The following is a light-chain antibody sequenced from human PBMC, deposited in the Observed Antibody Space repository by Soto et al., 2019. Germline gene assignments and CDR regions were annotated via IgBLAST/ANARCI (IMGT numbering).Light chain of an antibody. CDR2: DVS. Sequence: QSALTQPRSVSGSPGQSVTISCTGTSSDVGAYNYVSWYQQHPGKAPKLMIFDVSKRPSGVPNRFSGSKSGNTASLTISGRQTEDETDYYCCSYAGSYTWVFGGGTQLTVL. V-gene: IGLV2-11*01. J-gene: IGLJ7*01. CDR1: SSDVGAYNY. CDR3: CSYAGSYTWV.